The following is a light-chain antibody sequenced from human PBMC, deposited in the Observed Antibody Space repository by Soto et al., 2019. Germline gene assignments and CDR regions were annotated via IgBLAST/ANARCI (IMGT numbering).Light chain of an antibody. CDR1: SSDVGGYNY. CDR3: SSYAGSNIDVV. J-gene: IGLJ2*01. V-gene: IGLV2-8*01. Sequence: QSALTQPPSASGSPGQSVTISCTGTSSDVGGYNYVSWYQQHPGKAPKLMIYEVSKRPSGVPDRFSGSKSGNMASLTVSGLQAEDEADYYCSSYAGSNIDVVFGGGTKLTVL. CDR2: EVS.